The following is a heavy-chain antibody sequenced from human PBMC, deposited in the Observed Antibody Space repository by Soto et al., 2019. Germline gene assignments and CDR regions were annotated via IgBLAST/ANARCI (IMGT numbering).Heavy chain of an antibody. J-gene: IGHJ3*01. V-gene: IGHV4-30-4*01. CDR3: AIRKRSLGHAFHV. CDR1: GGSISGSDDF. D-gene: IGHD3-3*01. CDR2: ISSTGVT. Sequence: QVQLQESGPGLVTPSQTLSLTCNVTGGSISGSDDFWSWMRQPPGKGLEFIGYISSTGVTYYIPSLMGRTSLSIDASKTRYFLELRSVTAEDAAVYYCAIRKRSLGHAFHVWCQGTMGTVSS.